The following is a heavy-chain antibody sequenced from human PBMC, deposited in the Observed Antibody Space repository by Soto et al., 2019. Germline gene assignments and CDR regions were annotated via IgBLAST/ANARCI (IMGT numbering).Heavy chain of an antibody. D-gene: IGHD2-2*01. V-gene: IGHV4-39*02. CDR2: IYYSGST. CDR1: GGSISSSSYY. CDR3: ARDNAIVGPAARGYYYYNGMDV. Sequence: SETLSLTCTVSGGSISSSSYYWGWIRQPPGKGLEWIGSIYYSGSTYYNPSLKSRVTISVDTSKNQFSLKLSSVTAADTAVYYCARDNAIVGPAARGYYYYNGMDVWDQGTTVTVSS. J-gene: IGHJ6*02.